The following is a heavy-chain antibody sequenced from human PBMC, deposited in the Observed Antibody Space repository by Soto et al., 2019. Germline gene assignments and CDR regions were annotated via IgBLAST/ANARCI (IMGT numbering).Heavy chain of an antibody. D-gene: IGHD3-3*01. J-gene: IGHJ4*02. CDR2: IIPIFGTA. Sequence: SVKVSCKASGGTFSSYAISWVRQAPGQGLEWMGGIIPIFGTANYAQKFQGRVTITADESTSTAYMELRSLRSDDTAVYYCARVDVLRFLEWLIWGQGTLVTVSS. V-gene: IGHV1-69*13. CDR1: GGTFSSYA. CDR3: ARVDVLRFLEWLI.